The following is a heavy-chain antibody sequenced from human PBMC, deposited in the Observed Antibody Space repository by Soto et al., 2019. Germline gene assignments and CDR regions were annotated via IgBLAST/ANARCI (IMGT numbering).Heavy chain of an antibody. Sequence: AGGSLRLSCAASGFTFSSYGMHWVRQAPGKGLEWVAVIWYDGSNKYYADSVKGRFTISRDNSKNTLYLQMNSLRAEDTAVYYCARDGSYDFWSGYSSAWGLNYYYYGMDVWGQGTTVTVSS. J-gene: IGHJ6*02. CDR1: GFTFSSYG. D-gene: IGHD3-3*01. V-gene: IGHV3-33*01. CDR2: IWYDGSNK. CDR3: ARDGSYDFWSGYSSAWGLNYYYYGMDV.